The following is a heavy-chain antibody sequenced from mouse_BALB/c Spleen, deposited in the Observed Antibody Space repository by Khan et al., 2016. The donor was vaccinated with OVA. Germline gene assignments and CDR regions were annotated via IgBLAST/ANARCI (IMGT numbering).Heavy chain of an antibody. D-gene: IGHD2-2*01. V-gene: IGHV1-61*01. Sequence: QVQLQQPGAELVRPGASVKLSCKASGYTFTSYWMNWVKQRPGQGLEWIGMIDPSDSETHYNQMFKDKATLTVDKFSSTAYMQLSSLTSEDSAVYSCTRREKYGYDPSWFAYWGQGTLVTVSA. CDR2: IDPSDSET. CDR1: GYTFTSYW. J-gene: IGHJ3*01. CDR3: TRREKYGYDPSWFAY.